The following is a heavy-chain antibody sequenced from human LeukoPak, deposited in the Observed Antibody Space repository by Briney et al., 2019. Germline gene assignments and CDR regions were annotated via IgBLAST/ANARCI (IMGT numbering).Heavy chain of an antibody. CDR1: GFTFSSYS. Sequence: GGSLRLSCVASGFTFSSYSMNWVRQAPGKGLEWVSSISSSSSYISYADSVKGRFTISKDNAKNSLYLQMNSLRAEDTAVYYCARVNRGRIVATVPFDYWGQGTLVTVSS. D-gene: IGHD5-12*01. J-gene: IGHJ4*02. V-gene: IGHV3-21*01. CDR2: ISSSSSYI. CDR3: ARVNRGRIVATVPFDY.